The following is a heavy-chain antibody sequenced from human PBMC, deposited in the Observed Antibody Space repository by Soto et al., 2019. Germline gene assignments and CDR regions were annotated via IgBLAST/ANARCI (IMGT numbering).Heavy chain of an antibody. Sequence: QVQLVESGGGVVQPGRSLRLSCAASGFIFSNYDMHWVRQAPGKGLEWVSVISYDGSNKYYADSVKGRFTISRDNSKNTLYLQMNSLRAEDTAVYYCAKLRAGAVADDKPFDYWGQGTLVTVSS. V-gene: IGHV3-30*18. CDR2: ISYDGSNK. J-gene: IGHJ4*02. CDR1: GFIFSNYD. CDR3: AKLRAGAVADDKPFDY. D-gene: IGHD6-19*01.